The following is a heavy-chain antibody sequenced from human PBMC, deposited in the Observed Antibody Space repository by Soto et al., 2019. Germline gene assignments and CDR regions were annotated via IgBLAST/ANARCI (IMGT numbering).Heavy chain of an antibody. D-gene: IGHD3-10*01. Sequence: ASVKVSFKTSGYTFTGYYIHWVRQAPGQGPEYMGWINPNNGDTAFAQNFQGRVTMTRDTSITTAFMELSRLRVDDTAVYYCARDQWFGELSSGAIAYWGRGTLVTVSS. CDR3: ARDQWFGELSSGAIAY. CDR2: INPNNGDT. V-gene: IGHV1-2*02. CDR1: GYTFTGYY. J-gene: IGHJ4*02.